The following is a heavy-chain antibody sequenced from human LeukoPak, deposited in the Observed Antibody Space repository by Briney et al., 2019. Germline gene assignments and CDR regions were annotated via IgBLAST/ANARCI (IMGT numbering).Heavy chain of an antibody. V-gene: IGHV4-34*01. CDR1: GGSFSGYY. CDR3: AREAPSSWYRDYYYMDV. Sequence: PSETLSLTCAVYGGSFSGYYWSWIRQPPGKGLEWIGEINHSGSTNYNPSLKSRVTISVDTSKNQFSLKLSSVTAADTAVYSCAREAPSSWYRDYYYMDVWGKGTTVTVSS. J-gene: IGHJ6*03. CDR2: INHSGST. D-gene: IGHD6-13*01.